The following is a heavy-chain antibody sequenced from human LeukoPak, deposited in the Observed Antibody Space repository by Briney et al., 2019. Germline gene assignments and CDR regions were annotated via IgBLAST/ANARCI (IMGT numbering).Heavy chain of an antibody. J-gene: IGHJ4*02. Sequence: ASVKVSCKASGYTFTGYYMHWVRQAPGQGLEWMGRINPNSGGTNYAQKFQGRVTMTRDTSISTAYMELSRLRSDDTAVYYCARIVGADPTTPTSNNGGKGTLVPVPS. D-gene: IGHD1-26*01. CDR2: INPNSGGT. CDR1: GYTFTGYY. V-gene: IGHV1-2*06. CDR3: ARIVGADPTTPTSNN.